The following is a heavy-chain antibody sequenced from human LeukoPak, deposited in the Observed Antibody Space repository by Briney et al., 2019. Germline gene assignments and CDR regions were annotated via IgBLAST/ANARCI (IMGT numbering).Heavy chain of an antibody. CDR2: ISSSGSTI. D-gene: IGHD6-19*01. Sequence: SGGSLRLSCAASGFTFSSYSMNWVRQAPGKGLDWVSYISSSGSTIYHADSVKGRSTISRDSAKKSLYLQMNSLRDEDTAVYYCARGTQSSSGWLFDSWGQGTLVTVSS. CDR1: GFTFSSYS. V-gene: IGHV3-48*02. J-gene: IGHJ4*02. CDR3: ARGTQSSSGWLFDS.